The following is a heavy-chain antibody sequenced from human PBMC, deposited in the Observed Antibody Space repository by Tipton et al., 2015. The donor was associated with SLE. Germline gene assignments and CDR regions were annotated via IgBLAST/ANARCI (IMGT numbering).Heavy chain of an antibody. CDR3: ARQGAWGSNDD. CDR1: GDSITNYY. J-gene: IGHJ4*02. CDR2: IYYSGTT. Sequence: LRLSCTVSGDSITNYYWNWIRQPPGKGLEWIGYIYYSGTTNFNPSLKSRVTISVDTSKNQFSLNLSSVTAADTAVYYCARQGAWGSNDDWGPGTLVTVSS. D-gene: IGHD7-27*01. V-gene: IGHV4-59*01.